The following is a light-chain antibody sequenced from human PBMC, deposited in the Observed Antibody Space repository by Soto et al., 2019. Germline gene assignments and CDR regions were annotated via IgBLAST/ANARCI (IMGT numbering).Light chain of an antibody. CDR2: EVS. CDR1: SSDVGAYDY. CDR3: SSYTSSSTRV. Sequence: QSVLTQPASVSGSPGESITISCTGTSSDVGAYDYVSWYQQHPDKAPKLIIYEVSHRPSGVSNRFSGSKSVNTATLTISGLQAEDEADYYCSSYTSSSTRVFGTGTRSPS. V-gene: IGLV2-14*03. J-gene: IGLJ1*01.